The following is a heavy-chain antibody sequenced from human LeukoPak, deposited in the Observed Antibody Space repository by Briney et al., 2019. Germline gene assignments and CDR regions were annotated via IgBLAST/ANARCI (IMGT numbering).Heavy chain of an antibody. CDR3: ARRSVVGARTYYFDY. J-gene: IGHJ4*02. D-gene: IGHD2-15*01. CDR2: IYTSGST. CDR1: GGSISSGSYY. Sequence: SETLSLTCTVSGGSISSGSYYWSWIRQPAGKGLEWIGRIYTSGSTNYNPSLKSRVTISLDTSKNQFSLKLSSVTAADTAVYYCARRSVVGARTYYFDYWGQGTLVTVSS. V-gene: IGHV4-61*02.